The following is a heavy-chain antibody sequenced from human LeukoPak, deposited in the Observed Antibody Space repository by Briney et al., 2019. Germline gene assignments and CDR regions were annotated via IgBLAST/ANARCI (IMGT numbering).Heavy chain of an antibody. CDR3: ARLYCSGGSCYYGY. CDR1: GFTFSSYE. Sequence: GGSLRLSCAASGFTFSSYEMNWVRQAPGKGLEWVSYISSSGSTIYYADSVKGRFTISRDNAKNSLYLQMNSLRAEDTAVYYCARLYCSGGSCYYGYWGQGTLVTVSS. V-gene: IGHV3-48*03. CDR2: ISSSGSTI. J-gene: IGHJ4*02. D-gene: IGHD2-15*01.